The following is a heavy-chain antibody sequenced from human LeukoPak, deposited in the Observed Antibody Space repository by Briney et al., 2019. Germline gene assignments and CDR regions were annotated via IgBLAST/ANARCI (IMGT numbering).Heavy chain of an antibody. CDR3: ARGETTATVTPDYYYYYGMDV. CDR1: GGTFSSYA. D-gene: IGHD4-17*01. J-gene: IGHJ6*04. CDR2: IIPIFGTA. Sequence: GSSVKVSCKASGGTFSSYAISWVRQAPGQGLEWMGGIIPIFGTANYAQKFQGRVTITADESTSTAYMEPSSLRSEDTAVYYCARGETTATVTPDYYYYYGMDVWGKGTTVTVSS. V-gene: IGHV1-69*01.